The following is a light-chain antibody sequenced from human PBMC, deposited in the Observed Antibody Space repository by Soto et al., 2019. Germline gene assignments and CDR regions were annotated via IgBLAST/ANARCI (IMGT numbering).Light chain of an antibody. J-gene: IGLJ2*01. CDR3: QSDDSSLSGLYVV. V-gene: IGLV1-40*01. CDR1: SSNIGAGYD. Sequence: QSVLTQPPSVSGAPGQRVTISCTGSSSNIGAGYDVHWYQQLPGTAPKLLIYGNSNRPSGVPDRFSGSKSGTSASLAITGLQAEDEADYYCQSDDSSLSGLYVVFGGGTKVTVL. CDR2: GNS.